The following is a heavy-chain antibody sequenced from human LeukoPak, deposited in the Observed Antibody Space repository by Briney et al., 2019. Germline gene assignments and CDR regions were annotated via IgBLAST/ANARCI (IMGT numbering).Heavy chain of an antibody. CDR1: GYTLTELS. V-gene: IGHV1-24*01. CDR2: FDPEDGET. D-gene: IGHD3-10*01. Sequence: ASVKVSCKVSGYTLTELSMHWVRQAPGKGLEWMGGFDPEDGETIYAQKFQGRVTMTEDTSTDTAYMELNSLRSEDTAVYYCATGYYGSGSSHFDYWGQGTLVTVSS. J-gene: IGHJ4*02. CDR3: ATGYYGSGSSHFDY.